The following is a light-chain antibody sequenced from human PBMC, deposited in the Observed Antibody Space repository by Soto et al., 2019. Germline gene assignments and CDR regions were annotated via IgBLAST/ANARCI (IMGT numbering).Light chain of an antibody. CDR1: GSDIGTYNF. CDR3: CSYAGTYPFV. Sequence: QSVLTQPRSVSGSPGRSVTFSCIGTGSDIGTYNFVSWYQQYPGKVPKLIIYDVTKRPSGIPDRFSGSKSGNTASLTISGLQAEDEADYYCCSYAGTYPFVVGGGTKLTVL. V-gene: IGLV2-11*01. J-gene: IGLJ3*02. CDR2: DVT.